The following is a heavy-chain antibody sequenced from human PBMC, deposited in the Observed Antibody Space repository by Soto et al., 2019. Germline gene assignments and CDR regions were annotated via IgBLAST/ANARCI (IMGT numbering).Heavy chain of an antibody. CDR2: IYPGDSDT. Sequence: GESLKISCKGSGYSFTSYWIGWVRQMPGKGLEWMGIIYPGDSDTRYSPSFQGQVTISADKSISTAYLQWSSLKASDTAMYYCARQLGSGSYYSYYFDYWGQGTLVTVSS. V-gene: IGHV5-51*01. CDR3: ARQLGSGSYYSYYFDY. CDR1: GYSFTSYW. J-gene: IGHJ4*02. D-gene: IGHD3-10*01.